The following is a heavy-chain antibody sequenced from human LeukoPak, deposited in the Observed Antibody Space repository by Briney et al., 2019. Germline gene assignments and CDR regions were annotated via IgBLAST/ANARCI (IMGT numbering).Heavy chain of an antibody. V-gene: IGHV3-7*01. Sequence: PGGSLRLSCAASGFTFSSDWVSWVRQAPGKGLEWVANIKKDGSEEYYVYSVKGRFTISRDRDENSQYLHMNSLRAEDTAVYYCARDFGSSSSFDYWGQGTLVTVSS. CDR2: IKKDGSEE. CDR1: GFTFSSDW. J-gene: IGHJ4*02. D-gene: IGHD6-13*01. CDR3: ARDFGSSSSFDY.